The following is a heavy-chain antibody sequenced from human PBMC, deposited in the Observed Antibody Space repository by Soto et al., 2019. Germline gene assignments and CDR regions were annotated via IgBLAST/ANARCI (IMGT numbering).Heavy chain of an antibody. D-gene: IGHD2-2*02. Sequence: QVQLQESGPGLVKPSETLSLTCTVSGGSVSSGSYYWSWIRQPPGKGLEWIGYIYYSGSTNYNPSLTSRVTISLDTSKNQFSLKLSSVTAADTAVYYCASVTRTCISTSCYRYYYGMDVWGQGTTVTVSS. V-gene: IGHV4-61*01. J-gene: IGHJ6*02. CDR1: GGSVSSGSYY. CDR3: ASVTRTCISTSCYRYYYGMDV. CDR2: IYYSGST.